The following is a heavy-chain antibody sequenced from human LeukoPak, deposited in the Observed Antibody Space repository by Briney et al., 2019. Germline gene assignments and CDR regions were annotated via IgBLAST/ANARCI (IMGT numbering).Heavy chain of an antibody. V-gene: IGHV5-51*01. CDR1: GCRFTSYW. J-gene: IGHJ4*02. CDR2: IYPDDSDT. Sequence: GESLKISCKGSGCRFTSYWIGWVRQRPGKGLEWVGIIYPDDSDTRYSPSFQDQVIISADKSISTAYLQWSSLKASDTAMYYCARHYPGGDYFIDYWGQGTLVTLSS. D-gene: IGHD4-17*01. CDR3: ARHYPGGDYFIDY.